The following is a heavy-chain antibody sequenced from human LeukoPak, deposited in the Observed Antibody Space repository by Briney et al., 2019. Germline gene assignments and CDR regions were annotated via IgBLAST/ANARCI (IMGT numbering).Heavy chain of an antibody. D-gene: IGHD3-10*01. CDR2: ISSSSSYI. Sequence: SGGSLRLSCAASGYIVSHNYMTWVRQAPGKGLEWVSSISSSSSYIYYADSVKGRFTISRDNAKNSLYLQMNNLRVEDTAVYYCVGPDSQFDCWGQGTLVTVSS. CDR1: GYIVSHNY. V-gene: IGHV3-21*01. J-gene: IGHJ4*02. CDR3: VGPDSQFDC.